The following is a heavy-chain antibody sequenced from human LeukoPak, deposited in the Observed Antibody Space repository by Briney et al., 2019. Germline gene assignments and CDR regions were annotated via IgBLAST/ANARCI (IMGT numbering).Heavy chain of an antibody. CDR3: AKRRVVIRVILVGFHKEAYYFDS. CDR1: GFPFSEYS. Sequence: GGSLRLSCAASGFPFSEYSMNWVRQAPGKGLEWISYIGISSGNTKYADSVKGRVTISRDNPKNTLYLQMNSLRAEDTAVYFCAKRRVVIRVILVGFHKEAYYFDSWGQGALVTVSS. V-gene: IGHV3-11*03. J-gene: IGHJ4*02. D-gene: IGHD3-22*01. CDR2: IGISSGNT.